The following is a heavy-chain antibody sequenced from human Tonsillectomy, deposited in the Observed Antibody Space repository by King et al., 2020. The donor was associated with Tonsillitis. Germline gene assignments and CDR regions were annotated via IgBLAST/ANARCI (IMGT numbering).Heavy chain of an antibody. CDR2: INPHSGGT. V-gene: IGHV1-2*02. CDR1: GYSFTGYF. D-gene: IGHD4-17*01. CDR3: ARGDYGETYFAY. J-gene: IGHJ4*02. Sequence: VQLVQSGAEVKKPGASVKVSCKASGYSFTGYFMHWVRQAPGQGLEWMGWINPHSGGTNFAQNFQGRVTMTRDTSISTAYMEVSRLRSDDTAVYFCARGDYGETYFAYGGQGPLVTVSS.